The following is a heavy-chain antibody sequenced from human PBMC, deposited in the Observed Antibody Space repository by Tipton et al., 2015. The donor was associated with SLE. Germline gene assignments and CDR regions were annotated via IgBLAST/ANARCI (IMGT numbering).Heavy chain of an antibody. D-gene: IGHD2-2*01. CDR2: VFYNGNT. J-gene: IGHJ6*03. Sequence: TLSLTCTVSGGSINYYYWNWIRQPPGKGLEWIGYVFYNGNTNYNASLKSRVTMSVDTSKSQFSLQLRSVTAADTAVYYCARGGHCTSDSCYVYYYYMAVWGEATAVAVPS. V-gene: IGHV4-59*01. CDR1: GGSINYYY. CDR3: ARGGHCTSDSCYVYYYYMAV.